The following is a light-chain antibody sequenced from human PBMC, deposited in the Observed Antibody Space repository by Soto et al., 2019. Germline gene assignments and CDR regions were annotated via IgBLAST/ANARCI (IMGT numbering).Light chain of an antibody. CDR3: QKYNSAPHT. J-gene: IGKJ4*01. Sequence: DLQMTQSPSSLSSSLGESVTITCRASQGISYFLAWYHQKPCKVHKLLIYAASTLPSGVPYRLSGSGSGTDLTLTISRLQPEDVATYYCQKYNSAPHTCGGGTKVDIK. CDR2: AAS. V-gene: IGKV1-27*01. CDR1: QGISYF.